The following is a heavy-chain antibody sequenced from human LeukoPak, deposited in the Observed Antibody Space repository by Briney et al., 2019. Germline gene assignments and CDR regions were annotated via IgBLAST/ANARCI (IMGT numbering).Heavy chain of an antibody. CDR1: GFTFSSFA. Sequence: PGGSLRLSCAASGFTFSSFAMHWVRQAPGKGLEWVSSITGSGSPTYYAESVKGRFTISRDNSKNTLYLQMNSLRAEDTAIYYCAKVHRATMISPDAFDSWGQGTLVTVSS. CDR3: AKVHRATMISPDAFDS. V-gene: IGHV3-23*01. D-gene: IGHD5-24*01. J-gene: IGHJ3*02. CDR2: ITGSGSPT.